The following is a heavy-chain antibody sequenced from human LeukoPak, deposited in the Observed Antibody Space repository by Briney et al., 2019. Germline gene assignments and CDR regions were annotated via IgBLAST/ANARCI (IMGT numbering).Heavy chain of an antibody. J-gene: IGHJ4*02. CDR3: ARDLLNEGNHLDY. Sequence: SETLSLTCTVSGGSISSGDYYWSWIRQPPGKGLEWIGYIYYSGSTYYNPSLKSRVTISVDTSKSQFSLKRSSVTAADTAVYYCARDLLNEGNHLDYWGQGTLVTVSS. CDR2: IYYSGST. V-gene: IGHV4-30-4*01. CDR1: GGSISSGDYY. D-gene: IGHD4-23*01.